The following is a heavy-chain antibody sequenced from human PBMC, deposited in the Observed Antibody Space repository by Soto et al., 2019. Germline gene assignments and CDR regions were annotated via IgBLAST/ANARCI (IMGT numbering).Heavy chain of an antibody. D-gene: IGHD3-22*01. CDR3: ARKDKSGSFNWSDL. J-gene: IGHJ5*02. CDR1: GYRFTSYW. CDR2: IFPNDSDT. V-gene: IGHV5-51*01. Sequence: GESLKISCRTSGYRFTSYWIAWVRQMPGKGLEWMGIIFPNDSDTRYSPSFQGQVTISADRSTSTVFLQWASLKASDTAVYFCARKDKSGSFNWSDLWGQGTLVTVSS.